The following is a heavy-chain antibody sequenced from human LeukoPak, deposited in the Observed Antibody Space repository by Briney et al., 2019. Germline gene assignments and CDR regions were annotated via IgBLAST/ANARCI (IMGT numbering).Heavy chain of an antibody. CDR1: GFTFSTCG. D-gene: IGHD3-3*01. J-gene: IGHJ4*02. Sequence: PGGSLRLSCAASGFTFSTCGMSWIRQPPGKGLEWIGEINHSGSTNYNPSLKSRVTISVDTSKNQFSLKLSSVTAADTAVYYCARGLRFLEWSPNWGQGTLVTVSS. CDR2: INHSGST. V-gene: IGHV4-34*01. CDR3: ARGLRFLEWSPN.